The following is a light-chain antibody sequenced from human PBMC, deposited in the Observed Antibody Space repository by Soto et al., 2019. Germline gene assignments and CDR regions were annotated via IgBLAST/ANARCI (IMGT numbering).Light chain of an antibody. J-gene: IGKJ4*01. CDR2: AAS. CDR3: QQYDNLPA. Sequence: DIQMTQSPSSLSASVGDRVTITCRASQNITTYLSWYQQRPGKVPKLLIYAASSLQSGVPSRFSGSGSETDFTLTIRSLQPEDFATYYCQQYDNLPAFGGGTKVDIK. V-gene: IGKV1-39*01. CDR1: QNITTY.